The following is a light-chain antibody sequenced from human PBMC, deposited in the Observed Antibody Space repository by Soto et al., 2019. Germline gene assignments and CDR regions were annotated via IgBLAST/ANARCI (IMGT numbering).Light chain of an antibody. J-gene: IGKJ1*01. CDR3: QQYETSSGT. CDR2: DSS. CDR1: QSVSGW. Sequence: DIQMTQSPAPLSASPGDTATVPCRASQSVSGWLAWYQQKPGEAPKLLSDDSSALPRGVASRGGGGGATTKCTRTSTSLQPDDGATYCGQQYETSSGTFGQGTKVDI. V-gene: IGKV1-5*01.